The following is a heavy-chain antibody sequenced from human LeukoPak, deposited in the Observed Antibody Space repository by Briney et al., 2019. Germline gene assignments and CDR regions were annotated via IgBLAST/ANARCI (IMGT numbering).Heavy chain of an antibody. V-gene: IGHV3-7*04. D-gene: IGHD3-10*01. Sequence: GGSLRLSCAASGVMFPSYWMTWVRQAPGKGLEWVANIKQDGSEKYYVDSVKGRFTISRDNAKNSVYLQMNSLRAGDTAVYYCARRHHFGFLDSWGQGTLVTVSS. CDR1: GVMFPSYW. CDR2: IKQDGSEK. J-gene: IGHJ4*02. CDR3: ARRHHFGFLDS.